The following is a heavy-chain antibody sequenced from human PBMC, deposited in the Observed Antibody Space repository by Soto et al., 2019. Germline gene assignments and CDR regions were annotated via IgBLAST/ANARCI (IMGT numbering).Heavy chain of an antibody. CDR3: ARDARAPPGIAAAGTFSGWFDP. V-gene: IGHV3-21*01. D-gene: IGHD6-13*01. Sequence: EVQLVESGGGLVKPGGSLRLSCAASGFTFSSYSMNWVRQAPGKGLEWVSSISSSSSYIYYADSVKGRFTISRDNAKNSLYLQMNSLRAEDTAVYYCARDARAPPGIAAAGTFSGWFDPWGQGTLVTVSS. CDR2: ISSSSSYI. J-gene: IGHJ5*02. CDR1: GFTFSSYS.